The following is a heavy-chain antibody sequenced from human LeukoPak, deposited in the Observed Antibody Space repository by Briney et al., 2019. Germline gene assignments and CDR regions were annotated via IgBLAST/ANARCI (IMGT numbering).Heavy chain of an antibody. CDR3: AKGWFGEYYMDV. J-gene: IGHJ6*03. D-gene: IGHD3-10*01. CDR2: IYSGGST. Sequence: PGGSLRLSCAASGFTFSSYGMSWVRQAPGKGLEWVSLIYSGGSTYYADSVKGRFTISRDNSKNTLYLQMNSLRAEDTAVYYCAKGWFGEYYMDVWGKGTTVTISS. V-gene: IGHV3-23*03. CDR1: GFTFSSYG.